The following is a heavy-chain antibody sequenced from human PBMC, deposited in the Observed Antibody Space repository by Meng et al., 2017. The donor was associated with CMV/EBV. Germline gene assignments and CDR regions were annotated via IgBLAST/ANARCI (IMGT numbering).Heavy chain of an antibody. CDR2: ISGSGGST. D-gene: IGHD2-2*01. J-gene: IGHJ5*02. Sequence: LTFSSYAMSGGRKAQGKGLEWVSAISGSGGSTYYADSVKGRFTISRDNSKNTLYLQMNSLRAEDTAVYYCAKGYSSSTSCSPNWFDPWGQGTPVTVSS. CDR3: AKGYSSSTSCSPNWFDP. V-gene: IGHV3-23*01. CDR1: LTFSSYA.